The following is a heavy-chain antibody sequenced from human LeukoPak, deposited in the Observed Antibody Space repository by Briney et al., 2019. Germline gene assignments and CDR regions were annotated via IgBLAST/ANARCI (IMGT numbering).Heavy chain of an antibody. Sequence: SETLSLTCTVSGGSISSSSYYWGWIRQPPGRGLEWIGSIYYSGSTYYNPSLKSRVTISVDTSKNQFSLKLSSVTAADTAVYYCARHYGSGRGYMDVWGKGTTVTISS. CDR2: IYYSGST. D-gene: IGHD3-10*01. V-gene: IGHV4-39*01. CDR3: ARHYGSGRGYMDV. J-gene: IGHJ6*03. CDR1: GGSISSSSYY.